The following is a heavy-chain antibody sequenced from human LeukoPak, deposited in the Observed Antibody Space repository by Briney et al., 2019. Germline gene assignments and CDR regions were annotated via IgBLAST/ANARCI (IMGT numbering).Heavy chain of an antibody. J-gene: IGHJ4*02. CDR3: ARVRSAYCGGDCHHIDY. CDR2: IYYSGST. Sequence: SQTLSLTCTVSGGSISSGDYYWSWIRQPPGKGLEWIGYIYYSGSTYYNPSLKSRVTISVDTSKNQFSLKLSSVTAADTAVYYCARVRSAYCGGDCHHIDYWGQGTLVTVPS. CDR1: GGSISSGDYY. V-gene: IGHV4-30-4*01. D-gene: IGHD2-21*02.